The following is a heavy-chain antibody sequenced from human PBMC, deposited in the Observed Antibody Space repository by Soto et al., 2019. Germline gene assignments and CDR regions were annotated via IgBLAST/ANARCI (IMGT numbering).Heavy chain of an antibody. J-gene: IGHJ4*02. V-gene: IGHV3-30*02. CDR1: GFTFN. CDR2: VWYDGTTK. CDR3: AKDKGITAQKYYFDY. Sequence: GGSLRLSCAASGFTFNNWVRQAPGKGLEWVAVVWYDGTTKFYPDSVKGRFTLSRDNSKNTLYLQMNSLRVEDTAVYYCAKDKGITAQKYYFDYWGQGTLVTVSS. D-gene: IGHD6-13*01.